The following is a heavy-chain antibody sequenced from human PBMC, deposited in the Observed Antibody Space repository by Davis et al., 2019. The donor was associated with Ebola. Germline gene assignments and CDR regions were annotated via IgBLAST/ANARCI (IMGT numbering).Heavy chain of an antibody. CDR1: GGSISSGDHY. CDR2: IYYSGST. CDR3: AREGGYCSSTSCLYYYYYMDV. D-gene: IGHD2-2*01. Sequence: GSLRLSCTVSGGSISSGDHYWSWIRQPPGKGLEWISFIYYSGSTNYNPSLKSRVTISLDTSKNQFSLKVSSVTAADTAVYYCAREGGYCSSTSCLYYYYYMDVWGKGTTVTVSS. J-gene: IGHJ6*03. V-gene: IGHV4-61*08.